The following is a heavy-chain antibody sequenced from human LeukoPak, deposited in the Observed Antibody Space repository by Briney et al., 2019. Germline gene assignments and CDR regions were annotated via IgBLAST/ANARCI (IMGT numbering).Heavy chain of an antibody. V-gene: IGHV3-11*01. Sequence: PGGSLRLSCAASGFTFSDYYMSWIRQAPGKGLEWVSYISSSGSTIYYADSAKGRFTISRDNAKNSLYLQMNSLRAEDTAVYYCARYSYDFWSGPTYYYYGMDVWGQGTTVTVSS. CDR3: ARYSYDFWSGPTYYYYGMDV. CDR1: GFTFSDYY. CDR2: ISSSGSTI. J-gene: IGHJ6*02. D-gene: IGHD3-3*01.